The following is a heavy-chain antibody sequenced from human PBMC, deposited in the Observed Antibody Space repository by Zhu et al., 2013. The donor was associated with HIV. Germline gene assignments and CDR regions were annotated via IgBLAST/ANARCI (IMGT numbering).Heavy chain of an antibody. V-gene: IGHV1-69*08. J-gene: IGHJ6*02. CDR3: AREVRGNTIYYGMDV. CDR1: GGTFSSYT. CDR2: IIPILGIA. D-gene: IGHD3-3*01. Sequence: QVQLVQSGAEVKKPGSSVKVSCKASGGTFSSYTISWVRQAPGQGLEWMGRIIPILGIANYAQKFQGRVTITADKSTSTAYMELSSLRSEDTAVYYCAREVRGNTIYYGMDVWGQGTTVTVSS.